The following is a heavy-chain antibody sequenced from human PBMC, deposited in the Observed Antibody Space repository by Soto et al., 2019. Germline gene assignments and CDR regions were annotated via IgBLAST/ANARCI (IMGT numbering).Heavy chain of an antibody. Sequence: ELQLLESGGGLVQPGGSLRLSCTVSGFTFSSYGVTWVRQAPGKGLEWVSGFSGGSGKTHYADSVKGRFTISRDDSKHTVFLQMNSLRAEDMAVYYCVKWNGYGDHWGQGALVTVSS. J-gene: IGHJ4*02. D-gene: IGHD1-1*01. CDR3: VKWNGYGDH. CDR2: FSGGSGKT. CDR1: GFTFSSYG. V-gene: IGHV3-23*01.